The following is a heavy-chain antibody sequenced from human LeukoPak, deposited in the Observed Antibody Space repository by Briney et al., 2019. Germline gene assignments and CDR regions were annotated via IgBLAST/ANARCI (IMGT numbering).Heavy chain of an antibody. Sequence: GGSLRLSCAASGFTFNDYAMHWVRQAPGKGLEWVSLISWDGIRIHYADSVKGRFTISRDNSKNSLYLQMSRLRAEDTALYYCAKAVESRALARPYGMDVWGQGTPVTV. CDR2: ISWDGIRI. V-gene: IGHV3-43*02. CDR1: GFTFNDYA. CDR3: AKAVESRALARPYGMDV. D-gene: IGHD3-3*02. J-gene: IGHJ6*02.